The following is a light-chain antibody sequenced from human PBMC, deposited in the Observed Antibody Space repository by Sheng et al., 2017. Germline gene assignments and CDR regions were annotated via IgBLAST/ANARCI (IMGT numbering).Light chain of an antibody. J-gene: IGKJ1*01. Sequence: EIVMTQSPATLSVSPGERVTLSCRASEGVRTSFAWYHQNPGQAPRLLMYGASIRATGVPARFNGSGSGTEFTLTISSLQSEDFAVYFCQEYSGWPRGTFGQGTKVEVK. CDR3: QEYSGWPRGT. CDR2: GAS. V-gene: IGKV3-15*01. CDR1: EGVRTS.